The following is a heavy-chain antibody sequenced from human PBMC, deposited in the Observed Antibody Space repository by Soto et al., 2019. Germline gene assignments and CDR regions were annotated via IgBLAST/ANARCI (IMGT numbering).Heavy chain of an antibody. Sequence: SVKVSCKASGGTFSSYAISWVRQAPGQGLEWMGGIIPIFGTANYAQKFQGRVTITADESTSTAYMELSSLRSEDTAVYYCAREGNDYVWGSYRPFDYWGQGTLVTVSS. V-gene: IGHV1-69*13. CDR2: IIPIFGTA. J-gene: IGHJ4*02. CDR3: AREGNDYVWGSYRPFDY. D-gene: IGHD3-16*02. CDR1: GGTFSSYA.